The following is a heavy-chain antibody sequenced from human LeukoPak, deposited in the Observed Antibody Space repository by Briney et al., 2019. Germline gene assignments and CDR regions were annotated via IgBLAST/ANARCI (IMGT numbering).Heavy chain of an antibody. CDR1: GFTLGNYA. V-gene: IGHV3-23*01. J-gene: IGHJ4*02. D-gene: IGHD3-22*01. CDR3: AKALFGVVVGN. Sequence: PGGSLRLSRAASGFTLGNYAMSWVRQAPGKGLEWVSAISGSGGSTYYADSVKGRFTISRDNSKNTLYLQMNSLRAEDTAVYYCAKALFGVVVGNWGQGTLVTVSS. CDR2: ISGSGGST.